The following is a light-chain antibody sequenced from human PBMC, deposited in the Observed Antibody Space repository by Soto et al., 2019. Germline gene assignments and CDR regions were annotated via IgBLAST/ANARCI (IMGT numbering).Light chain of an antibody. V-gene: IGKV3-15*01. CDR3: QQYNNWPIT. J-gene: IGKJ5*01. CDR1: QTVLTN. Sequence: EIVMTQSPATLSVSPGERATLSCRASQTVLTNLAWYQQKPGQAPRLLIYGASTRATAIPARFSGSGSATEFTLTISSLQSEDCAVYYCQQYNNWPITFGHGTRLEIK. CDR2: GAS.